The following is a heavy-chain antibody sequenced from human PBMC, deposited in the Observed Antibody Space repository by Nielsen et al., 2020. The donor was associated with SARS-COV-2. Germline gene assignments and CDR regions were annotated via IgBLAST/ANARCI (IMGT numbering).Heavy chain of an antibody. Sequence: GESLKISCAASGFTFNIYAMAWVRRAPGRGLQWVTGVSSSGGSTYYTDSVKGRFTISRDNSKNTLYLEMNSLRAEDTAVYYCARGGGLWQLVTDYWGQGTLVTVSS. CDR3: ARGGGLWQLVTDY. V-gene: IGHV3-23*01. D-gene: IGHD6-6*01. J-gene: IGHJ4*02. CDR1: GFTFNIYA. CDR2: VSSSGGST.